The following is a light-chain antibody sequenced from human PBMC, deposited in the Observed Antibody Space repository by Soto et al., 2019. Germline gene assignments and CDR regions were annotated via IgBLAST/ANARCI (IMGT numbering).Light chain of an antibody. CDR1: QTFSSW. V-gene: IGKV1-5*01. J-gene: IGKJ4*01. Sequence: DIQMTQSPSTLSASVGDRVTITCRASQTFSSWLAWYQQKPGKVPKLLIYDASSLASGVPSRFSGSGSGTEFTLTVSSLQPDDFATYYCQQYNSYSPAFGGGTKVEIK. CDR2: DAS. CDR3: QQYNSYSPA.